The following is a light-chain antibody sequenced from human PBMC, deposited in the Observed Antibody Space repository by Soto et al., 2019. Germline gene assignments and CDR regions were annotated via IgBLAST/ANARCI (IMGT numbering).Light chain of an antibody. CDR1: QSVSSSY. CDR2: VAS. V-gene: IGKV3-20*01. Sequence: EIVLTQSPGTLSLSPGERATLSCRASQSVSSSYLAWYQQKPGQAPRLLIYVASSRATGIPDRFSGSGSVTDFTLTISRLEPEDFAVYYCQQYGSSPWTFGQGTKVDIK. J-gene: IGKJ1*01. CDR3: QQYGSSPWT.